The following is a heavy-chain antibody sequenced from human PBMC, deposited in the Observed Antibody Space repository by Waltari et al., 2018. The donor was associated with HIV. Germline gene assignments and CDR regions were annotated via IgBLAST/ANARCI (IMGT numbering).Heavy chain of an antibody. Sequence: EVQLLESGGGLVQPGGSLRLSCAASGFTFSSYAMSWVRQAPGKGLEWVSAMSGSGGSTYYADSVKGRFTISRDNSKNTLYLQMNSLRAEDTAVYYCAKDLRDLTSGNWFDPWGQGTLVTVSS. J-gene: IGHJ5*02. CDR1: GFTFSSYA. CDR3: AKDLRDLTSGNWFDP. V-gene: IGHV3-23*01. CDR2: MSGSGGST.